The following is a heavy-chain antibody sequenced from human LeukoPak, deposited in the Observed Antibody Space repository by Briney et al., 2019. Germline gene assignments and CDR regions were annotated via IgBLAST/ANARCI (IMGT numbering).Heavy chain of an antibody. CDR2: INPDGSST. Sequence: GGSLRLSCAASGFTFSSNWMHWVRQAPGKGLVRVSRINPDGSSTIYADSVKGRVTISRDNVKNTLYLQMNSLRAEDTAVYYCAIGCYYDSSGYCGFDYWGQGTLVTVSS. CDR3: AIGCYYDSSGYCGFDY. D-gene: IGHD3-22*01. J-gene: IGHJ4*02. V-gene: IGHV3-74*01. CDR1: GFTFSSNW.